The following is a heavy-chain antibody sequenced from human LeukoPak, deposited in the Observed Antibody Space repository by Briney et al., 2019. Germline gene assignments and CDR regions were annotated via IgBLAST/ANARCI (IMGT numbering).Heavy chain of an antibody. V-gene: IGHV3-30*02. J-gene: IGHJ4*02. D-gene: IGHD2-2*01. CDR1: GFTFSSYG. CDR3: AKVVTQDIVVVPAAPVLDH. CDR2: IRYDGSNK. Sequence: GGSLRLSCAASGFTFSSYGMQWVRQAPGKGLEWVAFIRYDGSNKFYADSVKGRFTISRDNSKNTLHLQMNSLRVEDTAVYYCAKVVTQDIVVVPAAPVLDHWGQGTLVTVSS.